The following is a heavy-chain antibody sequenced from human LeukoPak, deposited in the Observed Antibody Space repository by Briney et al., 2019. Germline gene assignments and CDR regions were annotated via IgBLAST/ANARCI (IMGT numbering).Heavy chain of an antibody. J-gene: IGHJ1*01. CDR2: IYYSGST. Sequence: SETLSLTCTVSGGSISSYYWSWIRQPPGKGLEWIGYIYYSGSTNYNPSLKSRVTISVDTSKNQLSLKLSSVTAADTAVYYCARGGTVVTPEEYFQHWGQGTLVTVSS. V-gene: IGHV4-59*01. CDR1: GGSISSYY. D-gene: IGHD4-23*01. CDR3: ARGGTVVTPEEYFQH.